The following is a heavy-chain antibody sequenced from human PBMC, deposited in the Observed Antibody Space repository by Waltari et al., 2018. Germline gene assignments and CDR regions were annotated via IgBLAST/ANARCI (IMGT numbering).Heavy chain of an antibody. Sequence: EVRLLQSGAEVKKPGTTFKISCRLSGYTLSDYYIHWIQQAPGKGLQWMGLVDPEDGQTIYAEALQGRSSMTADSSRKTVYMELTSLTSDDSAVYYCATGLGDSISASRPFEIWGQGTVITVSS. CDR3: ATGLGDSISASRPFEI. D-gene: IGHD3-3*02. CDR1: GYTLSDYY. CDR2: VDPEDGQT. J-gene: IGHJ3*02. V-gene: IGHV1-69-2*01.